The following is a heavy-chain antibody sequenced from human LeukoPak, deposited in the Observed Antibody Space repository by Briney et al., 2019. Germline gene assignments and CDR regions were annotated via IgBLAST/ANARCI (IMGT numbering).Heavy chain of an antibody. V-gene: IGHV1-69*13. CDR1: GGTFSSYA. CDR3: ATRSGIAAINDAFDI. J-gene: IGHJ3*02. CDR2: IIPIFGTA. Sequence: ASVKVSCKASGGTFSSYAISWVRQAPGQGLEWMGGIIPIFGTANYAQKFQGRVTITADESTSTAYMELSSLRSEDTAVYYCATRSGIAAINDAFDIWGQGTMVTVSS. D-gene: IGHD6-25*01.